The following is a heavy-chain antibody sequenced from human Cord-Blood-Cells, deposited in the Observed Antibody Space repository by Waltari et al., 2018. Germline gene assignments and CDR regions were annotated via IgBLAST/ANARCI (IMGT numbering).Heavy chain of an antibody. Sequence: EVQLVESGGGLVQPGGSLRLSCAASGFAFSSFSRHWVRQAPGKGLEWVSYISSSSSTIYYADSVKGRFTISRDNAKNSLYLQMNSLRDEDTAVYYCARDPGWNRHHGAFDIWGQGTMVTVSS. V-gene: IGHV3-48*02. D-gene: IGHD1-1*01. CDR2: ISSSSSTI. J-gene: IGHJ3*02. CDR1: GFAFSSFS. CDR3: ARDPGWNRHHGAFDI.